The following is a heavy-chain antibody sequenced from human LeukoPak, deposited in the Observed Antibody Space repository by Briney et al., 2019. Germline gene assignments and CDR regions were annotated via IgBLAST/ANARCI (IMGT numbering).Heavy chain of an antibody. CDR1: GFTFSSYE. CDR3: AKDPTHYRVWDDYDSTVLSY. V-gene: IGHV3-30*02. CDR2: IRYDGSNK. D-gene: IGHD3-22*01. J-gene: IGHJ4*02. Sequence: GGSLRLSCAASGFTFSSYEMNWVRQAPGKGLEWAAFIRYDGSNKYCADSVKGRFTISRDNSKNTLYLQMNSLRAADTAVYYCAKDPTHYRVWDDYDSTVLSYWGQGTLVTVSS.